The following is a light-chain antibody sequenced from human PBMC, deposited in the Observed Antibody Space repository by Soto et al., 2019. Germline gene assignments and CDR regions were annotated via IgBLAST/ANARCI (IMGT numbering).Light chain of an antibody. J-gene: IGKJ5*01. Sequence: LTRSPATXSLDQMERATLSSRASQSVSSYLAWYKQKPGKAXSXXXYDASNRDTGIPARFSGSGSGKEFTLTISSLEPEDFEVHYCQQRRNSHLTFGQGTRLEI. V-gene: IGKV3-11*01. CDR1: QSVSSY. CDR2: DAS. CDR3: QQRRNSHLT.